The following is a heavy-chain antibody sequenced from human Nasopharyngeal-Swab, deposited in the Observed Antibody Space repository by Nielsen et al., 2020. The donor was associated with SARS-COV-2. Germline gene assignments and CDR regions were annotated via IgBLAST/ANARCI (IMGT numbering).Heavy chain of an antibody. Sequence: SETLSLTCTVSGGSISSSDYYWSWNRQTPGKGLEWIGCIYSNGFTYYKPSLKSRVTISMDTSQNQFSLKLISVTAADTAVYYCAGHPVDFDYWGQGTLVTVSS. J-gene: IGHJ4*02. CDR3: AGHPVDFDY. D-gene: IGHD6-19*01. CDR2: IYSNGFT. CDR1: GGSISSSDYY. V-gene: IGHV4-30-4*01.